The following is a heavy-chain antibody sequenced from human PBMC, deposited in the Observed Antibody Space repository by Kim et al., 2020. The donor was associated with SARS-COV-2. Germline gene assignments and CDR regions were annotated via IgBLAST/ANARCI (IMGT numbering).Heavy chain of an antibody. CDR2: IRPSDSST. Sequence: ASVKVSCKASGYTFTNYYIHWVRQAPGEGLEWMGRIRPSDSSTIYAQKFQVRVTMTTETSTSTVYMEMSSLRSEDTAIYYCARDNHRWSFDYWGQGTLVTVS. CDR1: GYTFTNYY. J-gene: IGHJ4*02. CDR3: ARDNHRWSFDY. D-gene: IGHD2-15*01. V-gene: IGHV1-46*01.